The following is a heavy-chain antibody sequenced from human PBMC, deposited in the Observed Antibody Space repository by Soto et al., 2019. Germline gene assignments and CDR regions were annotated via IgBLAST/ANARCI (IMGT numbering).Heavy chain of an antibody. CDR2: IISRTYGGTT. Sequence: GGSLRLSCAASGFDFSNAWMSWVRQAPGKGLEWVGRIISRTYGGTTDYAAPVKGRFTVSRDDSKNTLYLQMSSLKTEDTAVYYCAAGTGRTDFDYWGQGTLVTVSS. CDR1: GFDFSNAW. J-gene: IGHJ4*02. V-gene: IGHV3-15*01. CDR3: AAGTGRTDFDY. D-gene: IGHD2-2*01.